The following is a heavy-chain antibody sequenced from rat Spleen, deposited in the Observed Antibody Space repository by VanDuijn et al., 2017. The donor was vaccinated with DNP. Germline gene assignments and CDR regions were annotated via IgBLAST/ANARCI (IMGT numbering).Heavy chain of an antibody. CDR1: GFTFSDYA. J-gene: IGHJ3*01. D-gene: IGHD4-4*01. CDR3: TRQGFPNWFPY. V-gene: IGHV5-17*01. CDR2: ISYDGTRT. Sequence: EVQLVESGGGFLQPGRSLKLSCVASGFTFSDYAMAWVRQAPKKGLEWVATISYDGTRTYYRDSVKGRFTISRDSAKSTLYLQMDRLKSEDTATYYCTRQGFPNWFPYWGQGALVTVSS.